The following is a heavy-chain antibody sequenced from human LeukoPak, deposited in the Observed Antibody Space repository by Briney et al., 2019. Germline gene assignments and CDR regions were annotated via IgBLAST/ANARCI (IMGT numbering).Heavy chain of an antibody. Sequence: GGSLGLSWEAPGSTFASYAMSWFGKAPGKGLGWVSAISGSGGSTYYADSVKGRFTISRDNSKNTLYLQMNSLRAEDTAVYYCAKADYGGSTSFDYWGQGTLVTVSS. CDR1: GSTFASYA. V-gene: IGHV3-23*01. CDR3: AKADYGGSTSFDY. D-gene: IGHD4-23*01. J-gene: IGHJ4*02. CDR2: ISGSGGST.